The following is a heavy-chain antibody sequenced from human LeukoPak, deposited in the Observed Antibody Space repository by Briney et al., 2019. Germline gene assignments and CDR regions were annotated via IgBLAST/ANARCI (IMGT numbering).Heavy chain of an antibody. D-gene: IGHD1-26*01. CDR1: GGTFSGYY. CDR2: INHSGST. J-gene: IGHJ5*02. Sequence: PSETLSLTCGVYGGTFSGYYWSWILQPPGKGLEWIGEINHSGSTNYNPSLKSRVTISVDTSKNQFSLKLSSVTAADTAVYYCASGSYSGTNWFDPWGQGTLVTVSS. V-gene: IGHV4-34*01. CDR3: ASGSYSGTNWFDP.